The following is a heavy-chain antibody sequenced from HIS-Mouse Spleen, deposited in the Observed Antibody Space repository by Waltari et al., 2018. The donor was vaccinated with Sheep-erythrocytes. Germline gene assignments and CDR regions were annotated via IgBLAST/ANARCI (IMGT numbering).Heavy chain of an antibody. D-gene: IGHD5-18*01. CDR1: GGSTSSGAYY. CDR3: ARVRGGYSYGFDY. V-gene: IGHV4-30-4*01. Sequence: QVQLQESGPGLVKPSQTLSLTCTVSGGSTSSGAYYWSWIRQPPGKGLEWIGYIYYSGSTYYNPSLKSRVTISVDTSKNQFSLKLSSVTAADTAVYYCARVRGGYSYGFDYWGQGTLVTVSS. CDR2: IYYSGST. J-gene: IGHJ4*02.